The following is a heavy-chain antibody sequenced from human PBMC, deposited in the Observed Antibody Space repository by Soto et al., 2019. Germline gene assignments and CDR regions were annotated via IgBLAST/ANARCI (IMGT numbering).Heavy chain of an antibody. Sequence: EVQFVESGGGLVQPGGSLRLSCAASGFTFGNYWMTWVRQAPGKGLEWVANIKGDGSAKSYLDSVRGRFTVSRDNAENSLFLQMNILRAEDTALYYCARDVSPASSRYYLDAFDIWGQGTMVTVS. CDR2: IKGDGSAK. D-gene: IGHD3-22*01. CDR3: ARDVSPASSRYYLDAFDI. J-gene: IGHJ3*02. V-gene: IGHV3-7*05. CDR1: GFTFGNYW.